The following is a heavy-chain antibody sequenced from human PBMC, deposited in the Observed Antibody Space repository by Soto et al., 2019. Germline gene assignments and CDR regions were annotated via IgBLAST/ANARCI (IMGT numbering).Heavy chain of an antibody. CDR3: AKDQSRFMEWLFGPRMEV. V-gene: IGHV3-23*01. D-gene: IGHD3-3*01. CDR2: ISASGGST. CDR1: GFTFSTYA. J-gene: IGHJ6*02. Sequence: GGSLRLSCAASGFTFSTYAMTWVRQAPGKGLEWVSAISASGGSTYYADSVKGRFTISRDNSKNTLYLQMNSLRVEDTAVYYCAKDQSRFMEWLFGPRMEVWGQGTTVTVSS.